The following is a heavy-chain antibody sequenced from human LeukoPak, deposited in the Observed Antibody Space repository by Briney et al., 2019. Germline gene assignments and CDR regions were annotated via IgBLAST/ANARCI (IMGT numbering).Heavy chain of an antibody. CDR2: IYYSGST. V-gene: IGHV4-39*01. CDR3: ARTYYYDSSGYYSEYFQH. CDR1: GGSISSSSYY. D-gene: IGHD3-22*01. Sequence: SETLSLTCTVSGGSISSSSYYWGWIRQPPGKGLEWIGSIYYSGSTYYNPSLKSRVTISVDTSKNQFSLKLSSVTAADTAVYYCARTYYYDSSGYYSEYFQHWGQGTLVTVSS. J-gene: IGHJ1*01.